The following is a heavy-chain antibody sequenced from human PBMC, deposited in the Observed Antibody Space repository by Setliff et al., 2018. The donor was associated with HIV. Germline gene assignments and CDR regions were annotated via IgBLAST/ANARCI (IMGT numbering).Heavy chain of an antibody. Sequence: SETLSLTCTVSGGSVSNYYWTWIRQSAGKGLEWIGHINTSGSTKYNPSLKSRLTMSVDSSGNQFSLTLTSVTAADTAVYYCARENDGSGSYGYYYYGMDVWGQGTTVTVSS. V-gene: IGHV4-4*07. D-gene: IGHD3-10*01. CDR1: GGSVSNYY. CDR2: INTSGST. J-gene: IGHJ6*02. CDR3: ARENDGSGSYGYYYYGMDV.